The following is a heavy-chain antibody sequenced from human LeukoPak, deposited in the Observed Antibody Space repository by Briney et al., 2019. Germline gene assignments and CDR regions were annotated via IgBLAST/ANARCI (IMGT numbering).Heavy chain of an antibody. V-gene: IGHV4-59*01. J-gene: IGHJ6*02. CDR2: IYYSGST. CDR3: ARHFHGIDV. CDR1: GGSISSYY. Sequence: SETLSLTCTVSGGSISSYYWSWIRQPPGKGLEWIGYIYYSGSTNYSPSLKSRVTISVDTSKNQFSLKLSSVTAADTAVYYCARHFHGIDVWGQGTTVTVSS.